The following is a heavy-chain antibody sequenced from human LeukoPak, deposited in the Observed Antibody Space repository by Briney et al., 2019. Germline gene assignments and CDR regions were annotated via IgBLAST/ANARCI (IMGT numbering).Heavy chain of an antibody. CDR2: IYHSGST. V-gene: IGHV4-4*02. D-gene: IGHD3-22*01. J-gene: IGHJ4*02. Sequence: SGTLSLTCAVSGGSISRSNWWSCVRPPPGKGLEWIGEIYHSGSTNYNPSLKSRVTISVDKSKNQFSLKLSSVTAADTAVYYCARDAYDSSGYSFDYWGQGTLVTVSS. CDR3: ARDAYDSSGYSFDY. CDR1: GGSISRSNW.